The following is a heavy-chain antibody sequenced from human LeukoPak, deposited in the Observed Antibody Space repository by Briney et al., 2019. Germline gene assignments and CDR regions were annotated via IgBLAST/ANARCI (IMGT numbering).Heavy chain of an antibody. CDR2: INPSGGST. Sequence: ASVKVSCKAFGYTFTSYYIHWVRQAPGQGLEWMGIINPSGGSTSYPQKFQDRVTMTRDTSTSTVYMELSSLKSDDTAIYYCPRGVFGELEKLRFSDCGRGTLVTVSS. CDR1: GYTFTSYY. V-gene: IGHV1-46*01. D-gene: IGHD3-10*02. J-gene: IGHJ1*01. CDR3: PRGVFGELEKLRFSD.